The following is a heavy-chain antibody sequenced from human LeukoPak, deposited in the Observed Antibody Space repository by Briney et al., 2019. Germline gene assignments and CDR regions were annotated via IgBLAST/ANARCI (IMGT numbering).Heavy chain of an antibody. V-gene: IGHV4-59*01. CDR1: GGSISSYY. J-gene: IGHJ6*03. D-gene: IGHD2-2*01. CDR2: IYYSGST. Sequence: SETLSLTCTVSGGSISSYYWSWIRQPPGKGLEWIGYIYYSGSTNYNPSLKSRVTISVDTSKNQFSLKLSSVTAADTAVYYCARSVSSSLGSTYYYYMDVWGKGTTVTVSS. CDR3: ARSVSSSLGSTYYYYMDV.